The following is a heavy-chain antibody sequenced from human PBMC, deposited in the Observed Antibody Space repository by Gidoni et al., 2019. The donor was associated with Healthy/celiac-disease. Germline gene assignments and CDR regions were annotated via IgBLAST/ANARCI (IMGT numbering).Heavy chain of an antibody. Sequence: QVQLQESGPGLVKPSETLSLTCAVSGYSISSGYYWGWIRQPPGKGLEWIGSIYHSGSTYYNPSLKSRVTISVDTSKNQFSLKLSSVTAADTAVYYCARVRAITFGGVIAGPFDYWGQGTLVTVSS. CDR3: ARVRAITFGGVIAGPFDY. V-gene: IGHV4-38-2*01. CDR1: GYSISSGYY. CDR2: IYHSGST. J-gene: IGHJ4*02. D-gene: IGHD3-16*02.